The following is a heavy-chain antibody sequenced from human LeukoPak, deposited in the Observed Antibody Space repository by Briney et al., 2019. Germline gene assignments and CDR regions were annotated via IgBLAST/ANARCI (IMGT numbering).Heavy chain of an antibody. CDR3: ARGPHGYSGPNDY. Sequence: SETLSLTCAVYGGSFSGYYWTWIRQPPGKGLEWIGDINHSGSTNYNPSLKSRVTMSVDTSKNQFSLNLNSVTAADTAVYYCARGPHGYSGPNDYWGQGTLVTVSS. V-gene: IGHV4-34*01. CDR2: INHSGST. D-gene: IGHD5-12*01. J-gene: IGHJ4*02. CDR1: GGSFSGYY.